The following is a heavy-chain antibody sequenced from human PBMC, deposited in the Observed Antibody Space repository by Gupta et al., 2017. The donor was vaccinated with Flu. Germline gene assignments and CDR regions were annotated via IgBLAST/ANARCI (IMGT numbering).Heavy chain of an antibody. CDR2: ITGKSATT. V-gene: IGHV3-23*01. CDR1: GFTLSSNA. J-gene: IGHJ4*02. D-gene: IGHD2-21*02. CDR3: AKDVGDGGDCCPFDH. Sequence: EVQLLESGGDLVQPGGSLRLSCAASGFTLSSNAMTWVRQAPGKGLEWVASITGKSATTYYTDSVKGRFTVSKDHSLNTLYLEMNTLRAEDTALYFCAKDVGDGGDCCPFDHWGQGTLVSVSS.